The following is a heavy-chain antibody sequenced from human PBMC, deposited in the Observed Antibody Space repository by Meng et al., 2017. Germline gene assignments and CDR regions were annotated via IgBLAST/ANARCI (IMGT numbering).Heavy chain of an antibody. CDR3: VRRRDYGDYIDY. D-gene: IGHD4-17*01. Sequence: QITLKESGPTLGKATQTLMLTCTFSGFSLSTRGVGVGWIRQPPGKALDWLALIYWDDDKRYSPSLKSRLTISKDTSKNQVVLTMTNMDPVDTGTYYCVRRRDYGDYIDYWGQGTLVTVSS. J-gene: IGHJ4*02. V-gene: IGHV2-5*02. CDR2: IYWDDDK. CDR1: GFSLSTRGVG.